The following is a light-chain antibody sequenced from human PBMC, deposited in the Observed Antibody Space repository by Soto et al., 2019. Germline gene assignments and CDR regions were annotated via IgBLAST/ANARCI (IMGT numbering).Light chain of an antibody. CDR1: SSDVGGHNY. Sequence: QSVLTQPASVSGSPGQSITISCIGTSSDVGGHNYVSWYQQYPGKAPELMISEVSERPSGISHRFSGSTSGNTASLTISGLQAEDEADYYCSSYTSASTWVFGGGTKLTVL. V-gene: IGLV2-14*01. CDR2: EVS. J-gene: IGLJ3*02. CDR3: SSYTSASTWV.